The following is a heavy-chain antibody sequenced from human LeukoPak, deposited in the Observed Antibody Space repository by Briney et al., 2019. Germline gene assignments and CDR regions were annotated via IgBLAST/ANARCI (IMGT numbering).Heavy chain of an antibody. Sequence: SVKVSCKASRGTFSSYVISWVRQAPGQGLEWMGGIIPIFGTANYAQKFQGRVTITADESTSTAYMELSSLRSEDTAVYYCARGSYVEYGLYYYYYMDVWGKGTTVTVSS. D-gene: IGHD2-2*01. CDR2: IIPIFGTA. CDR3: ARGSYVEYGLYYYYYMDV. CDR1: RGTFSSYV. V-gene: IGHV1-69*13. J-gene: IGHJ6*03.